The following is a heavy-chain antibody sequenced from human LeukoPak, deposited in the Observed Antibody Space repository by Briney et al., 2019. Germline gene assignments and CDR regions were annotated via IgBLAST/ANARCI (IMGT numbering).Heavy chain of an antibody. CDR1: GLTFINYA. V-gene: IGHV3-23*05. J-gene: IGHJ6*03. CDR2: IYTRGGT. CDR3: VKGSGITGRHGYYYYLDV. D-gene: IGHD3-10*01. Sequence: PGGSLRLSCTASGLTFINYATTRVPQAPGKGLDWVSVIYTRGGTYDAASVKGRFTISRDTSKNTLDLQMNSLRLEDTAVYYCVKGSGITGRHGYYYYLDVWGNGTTVTVSS.